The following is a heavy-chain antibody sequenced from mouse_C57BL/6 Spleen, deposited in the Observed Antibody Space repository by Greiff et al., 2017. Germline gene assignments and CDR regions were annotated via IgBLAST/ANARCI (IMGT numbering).Heavy chain of an antibody. CDR3: ARGTYYGSSFDY. D-gene: IGHD1-1*01. CDR2: ILPGGGNT. J-gene: IGHJ2*01. Sequence: QVQLQQSGAELMKPGASVKLSCKATGYTFTGYWIEWVKQRPGHGLEWIGEILPGGGNTNYNEKFKGKATFTADTSSNTAYMQLSSLTTEDSAIYYCARGTYYGSSFDYWGQGTTLTVSS. V-gene: IGHV1-9*01. CDR1: GYTFTGYW.